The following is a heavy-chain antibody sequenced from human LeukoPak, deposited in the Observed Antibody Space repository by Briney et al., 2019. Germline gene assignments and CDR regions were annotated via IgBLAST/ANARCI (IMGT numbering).Heavy chain of an antibody. CDR3: AKVPYMSAIAAAGPFDY. Sequence: PGGSLRLSCAASGFTFSSYSMNWVRQAPGKGLEWVAYISSSSRKIYYADSVKGRFTISRDNAKNSLYLQMNSLRAEDTAVYYCAKVPYMSAIAAAGPFDYWGQGTLVTVSS. J-gene: IGHJ4*02. D-gene: IGHD6-13*01. CDR1: GFTFSSYS. CDR2: ISSSSRKI. V-gene: IGHV3-48*01.